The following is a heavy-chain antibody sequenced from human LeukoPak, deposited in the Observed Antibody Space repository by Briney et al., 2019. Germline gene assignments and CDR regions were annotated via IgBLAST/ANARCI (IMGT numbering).Heavy chain of an antibody. CDR2: ISAYNGNT. D-gene: IGHD2-2*01. J-gene: IGHJ6*03. CDR1: GYTFTSYG. Sequence: ASVKVSCKASGYTFTSYGISWVRQAPGQGLEWMGWISAYNGNTNYAQKLQGRVAMTTDTSTSTAYMELRSLRSDDTAVYYCARVLIMPIRDYYYYMDVWGKGTTVTVSS. CDR3: ARVLIMPIRDYYYYMDV. V-gene: IGHV1-18*01.